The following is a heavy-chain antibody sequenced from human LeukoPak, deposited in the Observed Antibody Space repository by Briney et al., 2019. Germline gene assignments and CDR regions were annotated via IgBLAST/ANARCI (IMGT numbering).Heavy chain of an antibody. CDR2: MNPNSGNT. J-gene: IGHJ4*02. D-gene: IGHD3-22*01. Sequence: GASVKVSCKASGYTFTSYDINWVRQATGQGLEWMGWMNPNSGNTGYAQKFQGRVTITRNTSISTAYMELSSLRFDDTAVYYCARDDRSYSTDFWGQGTLVTVSS. CDR3: ARDDRSYSTDF. V-gene: IGHV1-8*03. CDR1: GYTFTSYD.